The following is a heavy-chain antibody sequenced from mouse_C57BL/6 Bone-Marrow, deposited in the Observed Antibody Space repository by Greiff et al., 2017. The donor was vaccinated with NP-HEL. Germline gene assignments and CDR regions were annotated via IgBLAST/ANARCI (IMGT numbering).Heavy chain of an antibody. V-gene: IGHV1-9*01. D-gene: IGHD2-1*01. CDR1: GYTFTGYW. CDR2: ILPGSGST. CDR3: ARRGIYYGNYGYAMDD. Sequence: QVQLQQSGAELMKPGASVKLSCKATGYTFTGYWIEWVKQRPGHGLEWIGEILPGSGSTNYNEKFKGKATFTADTSSNTAFMQLSSLTTEDSAIYYCARRGIYYGNYGYAMDDWGQGTSVTVSS. J-gene: IGHJ4*01.